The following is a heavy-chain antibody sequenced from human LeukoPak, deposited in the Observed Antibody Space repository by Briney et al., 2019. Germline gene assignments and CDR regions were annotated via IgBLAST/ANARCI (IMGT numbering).Heavy chain of an antibody. V-gene: IGHV1-69*04. J-gene: IGHJ5*02. CDR1: GSTFSSYA. Sequence: GASVKVSCKASGSTFSSYAISWVRHAPGQGLEWMGRIIPILGIANYAQKFQGRVTITADKSTSTAYMELSSLRSEDTAVYYCARGPVDWFPNWFDPWGQGTLVTVSS. D-gene: IGHD3-9*01. CDR3: ARGPVDWFPNWFDP. CDR2: IIPILGIA.